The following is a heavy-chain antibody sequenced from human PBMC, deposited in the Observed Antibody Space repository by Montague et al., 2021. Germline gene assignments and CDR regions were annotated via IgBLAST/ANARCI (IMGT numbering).Heavy chain of an antibody. Sequence: SETLSLTCTVTGGSISEFYWSWIRQSPEKGPEWIGYIYDSGTTDYNPPLKSRVTISADTSMNQFSLNLRSVTAADTAVYFCARRLGIRAPFDYWGQGTLVTVSS. CDR1: GGSISEFY. CDR3: ARRLGIRAPFDY. CDR2: IYDSGTT. J-gene: IGHJ4*02. V-gene: IGHV4-59*08. D-gene: IGHD7-27*01.